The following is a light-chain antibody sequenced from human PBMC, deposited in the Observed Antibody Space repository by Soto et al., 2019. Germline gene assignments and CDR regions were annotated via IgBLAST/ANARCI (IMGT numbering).Light chain of an antibody. CDR1: SSDVGSYNY. J-gene: IGLJ3*02. V-gene: IGLV2-8*01. CDR3: TSYAGSNNPVV. Sequence: QSVLTQPPSASGSPGQSVTISCTGTSSDVGSYNYVSWYQQNPDKAPKLIIYGVNERPSGVPDRFSGSKSGNTASLTVSGLQAEDEADYYCTSYAGSNNPVVFGGGTKLTVL. CDR2: GVN.